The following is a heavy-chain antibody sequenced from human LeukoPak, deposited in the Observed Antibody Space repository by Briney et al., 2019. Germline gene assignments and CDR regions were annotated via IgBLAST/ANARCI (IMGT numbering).Heavy chain of an antibody. CDR3: ASQGYCSGGSCYGYGVY. Sequence: SETLSLTCTVSGGSTSSSSYYWGWIRQPPGKGLEWIGSIYYSGSTYYNPSLKSRVTISVDTSKNQFPLKLSSVTAADTAVYYCASQGYCSGGSCYGYGVYWGQGTLVTVSS. V-gene: IGHV4-39*01. J-gene: IGHJ4*02. CDR2: IYYSGST. CDR1: GGSTSSSSYY. D-gene: IGHD2-15*01.